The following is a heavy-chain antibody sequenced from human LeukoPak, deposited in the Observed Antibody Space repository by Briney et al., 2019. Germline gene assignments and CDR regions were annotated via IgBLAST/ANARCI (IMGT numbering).Heavy chain of an antibody. Sequence: GGSLRLCCSASGFTFSCYGIHWVPQAPGKGLGWDAFIRYDGRNKYYADSVKDRFTIYKDNSKNTLYLQMNSLRAEDTAVYYCAKDSDSSGYYYTGPYFDYWGQGTLVSVSS. CDR1: GFTFSCYG. D-gene: IGHD3-22*01. CDR2: IRYDGRNK. J-gene: IGHJ4*02. CDR3: AKDSDSSGYYYTGPYFDY. V-gene: IGHV3-30*02.